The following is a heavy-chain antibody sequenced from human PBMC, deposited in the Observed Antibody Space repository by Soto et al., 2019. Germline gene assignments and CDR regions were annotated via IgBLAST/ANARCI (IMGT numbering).Heavy chain of an antibody. V-gene: IGHV4-31*03. D-gene: IGHD2-15*01. J-gene: IGHJ4*02. CDR2: RYYSEST. Sequence: SETISLTCTVSGGSITTGGYYWSWLRQLPGKGLEWIGHRYYSESTYYNPSLKSRVSISLDTSKNQFSLKLSFVTAADTAMYYCARTKCSGGSCYSRSLDYWGQGTPVTVSS. CDR1: GGSITTGGYY. CDR3: ARTKCSGGSCYSRSLDY.